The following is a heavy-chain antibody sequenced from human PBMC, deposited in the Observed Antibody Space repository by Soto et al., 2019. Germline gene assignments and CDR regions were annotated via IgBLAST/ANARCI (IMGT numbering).Heavy chain of an antibody. CDR1: GGTFSSYA. J-gene: IGHJ6*02. Sequence: SVKVSCKASGGTFSSYAISWVRQAPGQGLEWMGGIIPIFGTANYAQKFQGRATITADKSTSTAYMELSSLRSEDTAVYYCARDQYYYGSGSYPEDYYYYGMDVWGQGTTVTVSS. V-gene: IGHV1-69*06. CDR3: ARDQYYYGSGSYPEDYYYYGMDV. D-gene: IGHD3-10*01. CDR2: IIPIFGTA.